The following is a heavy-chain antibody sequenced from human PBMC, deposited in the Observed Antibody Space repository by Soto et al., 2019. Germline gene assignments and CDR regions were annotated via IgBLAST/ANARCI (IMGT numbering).Heavy chain of an antibody. V-gene: IGHV4-59*01. D-gene: IGHD2-2*01. J-gene: IGHJ4*02. CDR3: ARLGYCSSTSCYVLILDY. CDR1: GGSISSYY. Sequence: SETLSLTCTVSGGSISSYYWSWIRQPPGKGLEWIGYIYYSGSTNYNPSLKSRVTISVDTSKNQFSLKLSSVTAADTAVYYCARLGYCSSTSCYVLILDYWGQGTLVTVSS. CDR2: IYYSGST.